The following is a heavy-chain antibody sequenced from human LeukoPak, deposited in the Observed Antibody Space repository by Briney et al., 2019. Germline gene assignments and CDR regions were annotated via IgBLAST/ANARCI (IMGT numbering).Heavy chain of an antibody. Sequence: GGSLRLSCAASGFTFSSYSMNWVRQAPGKGLEWVSSISSSSSYIYYADSVKGRFTISRDNSKNSLYLQMNSLRTEDTALYYCAKDRVRFLEWLFEAPWFDPWGQGTLVTVSS. CDR3: AKDRVRFLEWLFEAPWFDP. V-gene: IGHV3-21*04. CDR2: ISSSSSYI. CDR1: GFTFSSYS. J-gene: IGHJ5*02. D-gene: IGHD3-3*01.